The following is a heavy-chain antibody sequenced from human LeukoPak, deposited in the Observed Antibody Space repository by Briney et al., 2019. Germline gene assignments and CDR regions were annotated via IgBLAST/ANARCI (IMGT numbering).Heavy chain of an antibody. CDR2: IWYDGSKK. Sequence: GGSLRLSCAASGFTFSSYAMHWVRQAPGKGLEWVAIIWYDGSKKLYVDSVKGRFTISRDNSKNTLYLQMNSLRVEDTAVYYCATLRSDSSGWYYFDFWGQGTLVTVSS. CDR1: GFTFSSYA. J-gene: IGHJ4*02. CDR3: ATLRSDSSGWYYFDF. V-gene: IGHV3-33*08. D-gene: IGHD6-19*01.